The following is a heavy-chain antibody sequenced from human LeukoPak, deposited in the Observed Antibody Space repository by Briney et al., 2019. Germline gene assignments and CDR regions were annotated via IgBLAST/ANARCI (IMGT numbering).Heavy chain of an antibody. CDR1: GFTFSSFG. CDR3: VKIAPDLP. V-gene: IGHV3-23*01. Sequence: GGTLRLSCAASGFTFSSFGMTWVRQAPGKGLEWVSAISDNGGSIFYADSVKGRFTISRDNSKNSLYLQMNSLRADDTAVYYCVKIAPDLPWGQGTLVTVSS. J-gene: IGHJ5*02. D-gene: IGHD2-21*01. CDR2: ISDNGGSI.